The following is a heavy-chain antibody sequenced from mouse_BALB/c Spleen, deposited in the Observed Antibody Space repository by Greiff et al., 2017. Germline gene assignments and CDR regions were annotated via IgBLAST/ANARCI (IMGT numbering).Heavy chain of an antibody. CDR2: ISYSGST. V-gene: IGHV3-2*02. J-gene: IGHJ4*01. Sequence: EVQLVESGPGLVKPSQSLSLTCTVTGYSITSDYAWNWIRQFPGNKLEWMGYISYSGSTRYNPSLKSRISITRDTSKNQFFLQLNSVTTEDTSTYYGARSPYAMDYWGQGTSVTVSS. CDR1: GYSITSDYA. CDR3: ARSPYAMDY.